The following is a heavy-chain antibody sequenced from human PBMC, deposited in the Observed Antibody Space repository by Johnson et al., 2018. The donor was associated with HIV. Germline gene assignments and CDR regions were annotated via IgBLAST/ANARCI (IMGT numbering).Heavy chain of an antibody. J-gene: IGHJ3*02. CDR3: AKDWAYSSSWYDEGLAFDI. Sequence: QVLLVESGGGLVKPGGSLRLSCAASGFTFSDYYMNWIRQAPGKGLEWVSYISSSGIYYADYVKGRFPVSRDSAKKSVYLQMSSLRAEDTAVYYCAKDWAYSSSWYDEGLAFDIWGQGTMVTVSS. CDR2: ISSSGI. V-gene: IGHV3-11*04. D-gene: IGHD6-13*01. CDR1: GFTFSDYY.